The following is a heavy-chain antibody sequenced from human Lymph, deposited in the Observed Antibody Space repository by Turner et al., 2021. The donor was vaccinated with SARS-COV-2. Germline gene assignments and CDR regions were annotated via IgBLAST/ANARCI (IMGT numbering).Heavy chain of an antibody. Sequence: QVQLVESGGGVVQPGRSLRLSCAASGFTFSSYAMHWVLQAPGKGLEWVAVISYDGSNKNYADSVKGRFTISRDNSKNTLYLQMSSLRAEDTAVYYCARDDREFWSGYYTHYYYYGMDVWGQGTTVTVSS. J-gene: IGHJ6*02. CDR2: ISYDGSNK. D-gene: IGHD3-3*01. CDR1: GFTFSSYA. V-gene: IGHV3-30*04. CDR3: ARDDREFWSGYYTHYYYYGMDV.